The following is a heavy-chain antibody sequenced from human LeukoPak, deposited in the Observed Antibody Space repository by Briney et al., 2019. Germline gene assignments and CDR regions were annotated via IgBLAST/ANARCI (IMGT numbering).Heavy chain of an antibody. Sequence: PGGSLRLSCAASGFAFSSYGMSWVRQAPGKGLEWVSYISSSSSDIYYADSVKGRFIISRDNAKNSLYLQMNSLRAEDTAVYYCARRYYYDSSGYFQTYYFDYGGQGTLVTVSS. CDR2: ISSSSSDI. J-gene: IGHJ4*02. V-gene: IGHV3-21*01. CDR3: ARRYYYDSSGYFQTYYFDY. D-gene: IGHD3-22*01. CDR1: GFAFSSYG.